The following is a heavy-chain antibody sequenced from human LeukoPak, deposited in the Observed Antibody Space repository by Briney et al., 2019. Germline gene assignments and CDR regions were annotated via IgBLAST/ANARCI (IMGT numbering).Heavy chain of an antibody. D-gene: IGHD3-22*01. CDR2: IYSGGTT. Sequence: GGSLRLSCAGSGFTVSNNYMSWVRQAPGKGLEWVSIIYSGGTTYYADSVKGRFTFSRDSCKNTLYLQMNSLRAEDTAVYYCAREQTYYYDVWGQGTLVTVSS. V-gene: IGHV3-66*01. CDR1: GFTVSNNY. J-gene: IGHJ4*02. CDR3: AREQTYYYDV.